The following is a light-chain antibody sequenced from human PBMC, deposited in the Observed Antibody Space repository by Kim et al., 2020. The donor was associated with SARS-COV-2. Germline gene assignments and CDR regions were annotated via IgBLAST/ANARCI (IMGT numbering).Light chain of an antibody. CDR3: QQNDNFPIT. V-gene: IGKV1-33*01. CDR1: QVIRKF. Sequence: ASVGDRVTITCQATQVIRKFLNWYQQRPGKAPELLIYDVSNLQTGVPSRFSGSGSGTHFTLTITSLQPEDIATYYCQQNDNFPITFGQGTRLEIK. CDR2: DVS. J-gene: IGKJ5*01.